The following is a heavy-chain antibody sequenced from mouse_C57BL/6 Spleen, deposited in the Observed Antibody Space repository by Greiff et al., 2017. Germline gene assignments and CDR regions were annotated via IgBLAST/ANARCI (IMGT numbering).Heavy chain of an antibody. D-gene: IGHD1-1*01. CDR2: INPSSGNT. CDR3: ARGHYYGSSGNCFDY. V-gene: IGHV1-7*01. Sequence: VQLQQSGAELAKPGASVKLSCKASGYTFTSYWMHWVKQRPGQGLEWIGYINPSSGNTKYNQKFKGKATLTANKSSSTAYMQLSSLTYEDSAVYYCARGHYYGSSGNCFDYWGQGTTLTVSS. CDR1: GYTFTSYW. J-gene: IGHJ2*01.